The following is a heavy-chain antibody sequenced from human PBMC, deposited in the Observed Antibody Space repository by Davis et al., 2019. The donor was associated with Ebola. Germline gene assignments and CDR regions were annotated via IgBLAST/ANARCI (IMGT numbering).Heavy chain of an antibody. V-gene: IGHV3-30-3*01. Sequence: GESLKISCAASGFTFSSYAMHWVRQAPGKGLEWVAVISYDGSNKYYADSVKGRFTISRDNSKNTLYLQMNSLRAEDTAVYYCARDGVVVAPAAPENTIFDYWGQGTLVTVSS. CDR3: ARDGVVVAPAAPENTIFDY. J-gene: IGHJ4*02. CDR1: GFTFSSYA. CDR2: ISYDGSNK. D-gene: IGHD2-2*01.